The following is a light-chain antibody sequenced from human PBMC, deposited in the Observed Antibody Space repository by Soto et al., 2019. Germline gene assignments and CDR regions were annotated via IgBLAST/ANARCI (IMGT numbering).Light chain of an antibody. Sequence: DIQMTQSPSSLSASVGDRVTITCRASQSISSYLNWYQQKPGKAPKLLIYAASSLQSGVQSRFSGSGSGTDFTLTISSLQPEDFATYYCQQSSSTPLTFGGGTKVEIK. CDR1: QSISSY. CDR3: QQSSSTPLT. V-gene: IGKV1-39*01. CDR2: AAS. J-gene: IGKJ4*01.